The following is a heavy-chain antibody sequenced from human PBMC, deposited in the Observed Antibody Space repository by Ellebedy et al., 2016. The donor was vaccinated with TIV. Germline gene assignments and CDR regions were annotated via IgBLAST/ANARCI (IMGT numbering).Heavy chain of an antibody. D-gene: IGHD6-19*01. Sequence: SETLSLXCTVSGGSISSGGYYWGWIRQPPGKGLEWIANIYHTGHTNYNPSLKSRGTTSLDTSKKQFSLNLTSVTAADTAVYYCAGGSGWLPDSWGQGMLVTVSS. J-gene: IGHJ4*02. CDR3: AGGSGWLPDS. CDR2: IYHTGHT. CDR1: GGSISSGGYY. V-gene: IGHV4-61*08.